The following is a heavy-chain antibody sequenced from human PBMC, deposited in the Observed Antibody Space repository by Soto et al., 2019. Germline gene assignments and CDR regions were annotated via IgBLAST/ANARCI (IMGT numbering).Heavy chain of an antibody. CDR2: ISYDGSNK. V-gene: IGHV3-30-3*01. CDR1: GFTFSSYA. J-gene: IGHJ6*02. Sequence: GGSLRLSCAASGFTFSSYAMHWVRQAPGKGLEWVAVISYDGSNKYYADSVKGRFTISRDNSKNTLYLQMNSLGAEDTAVYYCARELGPYYDILTGYYYYYGMDVWGQGTTVTVSS. D-gene: IGHD3-9*01. CDR3: ARELGPYYDILTGYYYYYGMDV.